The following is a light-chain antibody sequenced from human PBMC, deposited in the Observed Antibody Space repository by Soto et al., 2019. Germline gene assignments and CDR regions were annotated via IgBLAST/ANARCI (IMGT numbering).Light chain of an antibody. J-gene: IGKJ1*01. CDR1: QSVSNNY. Sequence: EIVLTQSPATLSASPGETATLSCRASQSVSNNYLAWYQQKPGQAPRLLIYGASNRATGIPDRFSGSGSGTDFTLTISRLEPEDFAVYYCQQYGSSGTFGQGTKVDIK. V-gene: IGKV3-20*01. CDR3: QQYGSSGT. CDR2: GAS.